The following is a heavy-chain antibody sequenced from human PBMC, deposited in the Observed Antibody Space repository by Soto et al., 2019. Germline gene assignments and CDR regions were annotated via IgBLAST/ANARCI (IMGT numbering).Heavy chain of an antibody. CDR1: GFTFSSYS. Sequence: GGSLRLSCAASGFTFSSYSMNWVRQAPGKGLEWVSSISSSSSYIYYADSVKGRFTISRDNAKNSLYLQMNSLRAEDTAGYYWAGSFIYCSSTSCYAGVLPDWFDPWGQGTLVTVSS. CDR3: AGSFIYCSSTSCYAGVLPDWFDP. J-gene: IGHJ5*02. CDR2: ISSSSSYI. D-gene: IGHD2-2*01. V-gene: IGHV3-21*01.